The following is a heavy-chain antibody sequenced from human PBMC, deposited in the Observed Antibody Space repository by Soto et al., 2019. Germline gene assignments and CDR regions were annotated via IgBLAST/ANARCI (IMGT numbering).Heavy chain of an antibody. CDR1: GYTFTSYD. CDR2: MNPNSGNT. Sequence: QVQLVQSGAEVKKPGASVKVSCKASGYTFTSYDIGWVRQATGQGLEWMGWMNPNSGNTGYAQKFQGRVTMTSHTSIGTAYMELSSLRSEDTAGYYCARIPSYDTSGPLDYYYGMDVWGQGTTVTVSS. D-gene: IGHD3-22*01. J-gene: IGHJ6*02. CDR3: ARIPSYDTSGPLDYYYGMDV. V-gene: IGHV1-8*01.